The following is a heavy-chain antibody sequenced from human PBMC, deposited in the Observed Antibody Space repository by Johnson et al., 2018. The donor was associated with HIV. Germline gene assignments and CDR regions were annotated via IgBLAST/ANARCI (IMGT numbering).Heavy chain of an antibody. D-gene: IGHD3-3*01. V-gene: IGHV3-30*03. CDR2: ISYDGSNK. J-gene: IGHJ3*01. Sequence: QVQLVESGGGLVQPGGSLRLSCAASGFTVSSNYMSWVRQAPGKGLEWVAVISYDGSNKYYADSVKGRFTISRDNSRNSLYLQMNSLTAEDTASYFCARGDFWSGLSDALDVWGQGTVVTVSA. CDR1: GFTVSSNY. CDR3: ARGDFWSGLSDALDV.